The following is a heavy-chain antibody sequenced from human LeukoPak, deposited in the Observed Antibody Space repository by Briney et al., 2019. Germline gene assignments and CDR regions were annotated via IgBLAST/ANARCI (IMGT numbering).Heavy chain of an antibody. D-gene: IGHD2-21*02. CDR1: GGPIRYYY. CDR3: ARHAYCGGDCFGGAFEI. V-gene: IGHV4-59*08. J-gene: IGHJ3*02. Sequence: PSEPLSLTCTVSGGPIRYYYWRWIRQPPGKAVEWIGYVYYSGSTSYNPSLKSRVTISLDTSKHQFSLKLNSVTAADTAVYYYARHAYCGGDCFGGAFEIWGQGTMVTVSS. CDR2: VYYSGST.